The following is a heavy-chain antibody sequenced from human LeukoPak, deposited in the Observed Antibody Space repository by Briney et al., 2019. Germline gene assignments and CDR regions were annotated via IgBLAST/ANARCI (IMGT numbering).Heavy chain of an antibody. CDR1: GYTFTSYY. V-gene: IGHV1-46*01. Sequence: GASVKVSCKASGYTFTSYYMHWVRQAPGQGLEWMGIINPSGGSTSYAQKFQGRVTMTRDMSTSTVYMELSSLRSEDTAVYYCAREAFGDYYDSSGYGSIDYWGQGTLVTVSS. J-gene: IGHJ4*02. CDR2: INPSGGST. D-gene: IGHD3-22*01. CDR3: AREAFGDYYDSSGYGSIDY.